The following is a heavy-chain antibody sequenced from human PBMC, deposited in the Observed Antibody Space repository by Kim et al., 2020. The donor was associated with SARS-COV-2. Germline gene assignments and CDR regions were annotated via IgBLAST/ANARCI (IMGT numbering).Heavy chain of an antibody. D-gene: IGHD3-16*01. V-gene: IGHV5-51*01. Sequence: YGPSFQGQVTISADKSLSTAYLQWSSLKASDSAMYYCAGLGGVAVGFDYWGQGTLVTVSS. CDR3: AGLGGVAVGFDY. J-gene: IGHJ4*02.